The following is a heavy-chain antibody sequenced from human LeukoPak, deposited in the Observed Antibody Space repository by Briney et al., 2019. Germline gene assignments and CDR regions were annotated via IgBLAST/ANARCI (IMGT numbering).Heavy chain of an antibody. J-gene: IGHJ4*02. V-gene: IGHV3-30*03. D-gene: IGHD4-23*01. CDR1: GFTFSRHG. CDR3: ARNRGGNEFDY. CDR2: ISNDGSRK. Sequence: GGSLRLSCAPSGFTFSRHGMHWVRQAPGKGLEWVAIISNDGSRKYYAHSVEGRFTISRDNSKNTLYLQMDSLRGEDTAVYYCARNRGGNEFDYWGQGTLVTVSS.